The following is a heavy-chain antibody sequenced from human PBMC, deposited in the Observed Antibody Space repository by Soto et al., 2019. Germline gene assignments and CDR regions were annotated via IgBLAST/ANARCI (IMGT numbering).Heavy chain of an antibody. Sequence: ASVKVSCKASGYTFTSYYMHWVRQAPGQGLEWMGIINPSGGSTNCAQKFQGRVTMTRDTSTSTVYMELSSLRSEDTAVYYCARESDSSSSGGIFGYWGQGTLVTVSS. CDR1: GYTFTSYY. D-gene: IGHD6-6*01. CDR3: ARESDSSSSGGIFGY. V-gene: IGHV1-46*01. CDR2: INPSGGST. J-gene: IGHJ4*02.